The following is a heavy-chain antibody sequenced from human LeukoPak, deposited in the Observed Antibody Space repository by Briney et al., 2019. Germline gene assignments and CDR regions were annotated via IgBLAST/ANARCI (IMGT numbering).Heavy chain of an antibody. CDR2: IKQDGSEK. D-gene: IGHD6-13*01. V-gene: IGHV3-7*01. CDR1: GFTFSSYW. J-gene: IGHJ6*02. CDR3: ARVRRGDFGSSWGYYYYGMDV. Sequence: PGGSLRLSCAASGFTFSSYWMSWVRQAPGKGLEWVANIKQDGSEKYYVDSVKGRFTISRDNAKNSLYLQMNSLRAEDTAVYYCARVRRGDFGSSWGYYYYGMDVWGQGTTVTVSS.